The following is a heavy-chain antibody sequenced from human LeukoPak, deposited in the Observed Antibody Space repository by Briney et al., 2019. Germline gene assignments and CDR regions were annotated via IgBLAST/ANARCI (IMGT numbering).Heavy chain of an antibody. D-gene: IGHD3-22*01. CDR2: ISAYNGNT. CDR3: ARDTGRTYYYDSSGYFDY. CDR1: GYTFTSYG. J-gene: IGHJ4*02. V-gene: IGHV1-18*01. Sequence: ASVTVSCKASGYTFTSYGISWVRQAPGQGLEWMGWISAYNGNTNYAQKLQGRVTMTTDTSTSTAYMELRSLRSDDTAVYYCARDTGRTYYYDSSGYFDYWGQGTLVTVSS.